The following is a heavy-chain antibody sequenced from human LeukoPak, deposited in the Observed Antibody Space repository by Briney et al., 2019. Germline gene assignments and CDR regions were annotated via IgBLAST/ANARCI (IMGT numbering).Heavy chain of an antibody. Sequence: ASVKVSCKAPGGTFSSYAISWVRQAPGQGLEWMGGIIPIFGTANYAQKFQGRVTITADESTSTAYMELSSLRSEDTAVYYCARGGSGSYYSAIFDYWGQGTLVTVSS. CDR1: GGTFSSYA. J-gene: IGHJ4*02. V-gene: IGHV1-69*13. CDR2: IIPIFGTA. D-gene: IGHD1-26*01. CDR3: ARGGSGSYYSAIFDY.